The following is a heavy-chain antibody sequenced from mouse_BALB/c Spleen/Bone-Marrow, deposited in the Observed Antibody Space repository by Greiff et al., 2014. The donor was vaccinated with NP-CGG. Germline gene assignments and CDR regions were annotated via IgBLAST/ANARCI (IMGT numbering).Heavy chain of an antibody. Sequence: ECGGGLVQPGGSLKLSCAASGFTFSSYGMSWVRQTPDKRLELVATINSNGGSTYYPDSVKGRFTISRDNAKNTLYLQMSSLKSEDTAMYYCARVWYFDYWGQGTSLTVSS. J-gene: IGHJ2*03. CDR3: ARVWYFDY. CDR2: INSNGGST. CDR1: GFTFSSYG. V-gene: IGHV5-6-3*01.